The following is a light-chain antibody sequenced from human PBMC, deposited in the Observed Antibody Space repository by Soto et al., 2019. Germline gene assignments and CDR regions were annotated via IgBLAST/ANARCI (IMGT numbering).Light chain of an antibody. CDR3: QQYYTVPLT. J-gene: IGKJ1*01. V-gene: IGKV4-1*01. Sequence: IVMTQSPDSLAVSLGERATSNCKSSHSLLSSSKNKNSLAWCQQKPGQPPEPLIYWASTRESGVPDRFSGSGSETDFTLTISSLQAEDVAVYYCQQYYTVPLTFGQGTKVDI. CDR1: HSLLSSSKNKNS. CDR2: WAS.